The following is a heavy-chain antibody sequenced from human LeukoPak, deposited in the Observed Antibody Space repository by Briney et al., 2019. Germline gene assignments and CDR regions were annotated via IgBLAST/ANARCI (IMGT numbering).Heavy chain of an antibody. CDR1: GLSFSDFA. CDR3: ANGGYSGYDYAGGPDY. D-gene: IGHD5-12*01. Sequence: GGSLRLSCAGSGLSFSDFAMTWVRQAPGKGLEWVSAISGSGGSTYYADSVKGRFTISRDNSKNTLYLQMNSLRAEDTAVYYCANGGYSGYDYAGGPDYWGQGTLVTVSS. V-gene: IGHV3-23*01. J-gene: IGHJ4*02. CDR2: ISGSGGST.